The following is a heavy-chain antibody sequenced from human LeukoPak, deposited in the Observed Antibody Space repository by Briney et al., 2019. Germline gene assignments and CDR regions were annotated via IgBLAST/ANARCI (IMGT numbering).Heavy chain of an antibody. V-gene: IGHV1-2*02. CDR1: GYTFTGYY. D-gene: IGHD3-3*01. Sequence: ASVKVSSKASGYTFTGYYMHWVRQAPGQGLEWMGWINPNSGGKNYAQKFQGRVTMTRDTSISTAYMELSRLRSDDTAVYYCARLLEWSQARDYWGQGTLVTVSS. J-gene: IGHJ4*02. CDR2: INPNSGGK. CDR3: ARLLEWSQARDY.